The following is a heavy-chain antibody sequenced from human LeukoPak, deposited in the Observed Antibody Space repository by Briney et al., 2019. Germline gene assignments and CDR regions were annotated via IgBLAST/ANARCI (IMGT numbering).Heavy chain of an antibody. D-gene: IGHD6-6*01. Sequence: SETLSLTCTVSGGSLSSYYWSWIRQPAGKGLEWIGRIYTSGSTNYNPSLKSRVTMSVDTSKNQFSLKLSSVTAADTAVYYCAREVSSIAARFCDYWGQGTLVTVSS. V-gene: IGHV4-4*07. J-gene: IGHJ4*02. CDR3: AREVSSIAARFCDY. CDR1: GGSLSSYY. CDR2: IYTSGST.